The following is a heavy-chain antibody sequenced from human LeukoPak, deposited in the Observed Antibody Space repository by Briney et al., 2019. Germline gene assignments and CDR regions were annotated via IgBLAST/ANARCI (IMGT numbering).Heavy chain of an antibody. V-gene: IGHV1-2*02. J-gene: IGHJ4*02. Sequence: GASVKVSCKASGYTFTGYYMHWVRQAPGQGLEWMGWINPNSGGTNYAQKFQGRVTMTRDTSTSTAYMELSRLRSDDTAVYYCARDEVDYYDSSGYSPDYWGQGTLVTVSS. CDR1: GYTFTGYY. CDR2: INPNSGGT. D-gene: IGHD3-22*01. CDR3: ARDEVDYYDSSGYSPDY.